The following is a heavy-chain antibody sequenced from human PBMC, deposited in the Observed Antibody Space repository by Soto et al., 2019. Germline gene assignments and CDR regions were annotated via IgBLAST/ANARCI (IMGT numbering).Heavy chain of an antibody. Sequence: SETLSLTCAVYGGSFSGYYWSWIRPPPGKGLEWIGEINHSGNTNENPSLKSRVTISVDTSKNQFSLKLKSVTAADTAVYFCARGISMMVAIPGDAPDKYYFDSWGQGTLVTVSS. CDR2: INHSGNT. CDR1: GGSFSGYY. J-gene: IGHJ4*02. D-gene: IGHD3-22*01. V-gene: IGHV4-34*01. CDR3: ARGISMMVAIPGDAPDKYYFDS.